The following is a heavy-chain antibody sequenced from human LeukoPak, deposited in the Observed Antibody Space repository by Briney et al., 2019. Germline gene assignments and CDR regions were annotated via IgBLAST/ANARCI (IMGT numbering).Heavy chain of an antibody. CDR2: ISYDGSNK. Sequence: GRSLRLSCAASGFTFSSYGMHWVRQAPGKGLEWVAVISYDGSNKYYADSVKGRFTISRDNSKNTLYLQMNSLRAEDTAVYYCAKDQSYYYGSGSYYTSSDYWGQGTLVTVSS. CDR1: GFTFSSYG. J-gene: IGHJ4*02. CDR3: AKDQSYYYGSGSYYTSSDY. V-gene: IGHV3-30*18. D-gene: IGHD3-10*01.